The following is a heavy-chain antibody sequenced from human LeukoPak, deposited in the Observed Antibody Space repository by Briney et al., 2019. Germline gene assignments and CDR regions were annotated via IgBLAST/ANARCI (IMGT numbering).Heavy chain of an antibody. V-gene: IGHV3-23*01. CDR2: ISLNSGSI. D-gene: IGHD5-18*01. Sequence: GGSLRLSCAASGFTFSSYDMTWVRQAPGRGLEWVSRISLNSGSIGYADSVKGRITISRDNFKNTLYLQMNSLRVEDTAVYYCAQGHSHTAMYFWGQGTLVTVSS. CDR3: AQGHSHTAMYF. J-gene: IGHJ4*02. CDR1: GFTFSSYD.